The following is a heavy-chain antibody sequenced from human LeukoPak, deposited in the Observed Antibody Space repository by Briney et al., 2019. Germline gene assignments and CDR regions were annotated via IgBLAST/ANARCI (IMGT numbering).Heavy chain of an antibody. CDR1: GFTFSSYS. V-gene: IGHV3-53*01. CDR2: IYSGGST. J-gene: IGHJ4*02. CDR3: ASSLYGDYYFDY. D-gene: IGHD4-17*01. Sequence: PGGSLRLSCAASGFTFSSYSMNWVRQAPGKGLEWVSVIYSGGSTYYADSVKGRFTISRDNSKNTLYLQMNSLRAEDTAVYYCASSLYGDYYFDYWGQGTLVTVSS.